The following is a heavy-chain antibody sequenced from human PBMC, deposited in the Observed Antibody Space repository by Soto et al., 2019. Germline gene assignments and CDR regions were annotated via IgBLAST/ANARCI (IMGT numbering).Heavy chain of an antibody. Sequence: PSETLSLTCTVSGDSIRSSSYWGWIRQPPGKGLEWIGSIYSTGNTYYNPSLNSQVTISVDTSKNQFSLNVISVTAADTAVYYCRRRGGYGTDVWGQGTTVTVSS. CDR2: IYSTGNT. CDR3: RRRGGYGTDV. J-gene: IGHJ6*02. V-gene: IGHV4-39*01. CDR1: GDSIRSSSY.